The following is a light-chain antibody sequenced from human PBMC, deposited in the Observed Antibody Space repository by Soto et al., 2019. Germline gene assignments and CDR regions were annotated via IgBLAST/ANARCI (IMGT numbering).Light chain of an antibody. CDR2: DAS. V-gene: IGKV3-11*01. Sequence: EIVLTQSPATLSFSPGERATLSCRASQSVSSYLAWYQQKPGQAPRLLIYDASNRATGTTARFSGSGSGTDFTLTISSLEPEDFAFYYCQQRSNWPRTFGQGTKVDIK. J-gene: IGKJ1*01. CDR1: QSVSSY. CDR3: QQRSNWPRT.